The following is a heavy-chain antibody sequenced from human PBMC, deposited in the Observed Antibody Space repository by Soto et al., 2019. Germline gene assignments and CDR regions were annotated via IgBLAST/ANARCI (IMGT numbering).Heavy chain of an antibody. D-gene: IGHD6-13*01. CDR2: ISGSGGST. CDR3: AKALSPGSIAAAGYDD. Sequence: GGSLRLSCAASGFTFSSYAMSWVRQAPGKGLEWVSAISGSGGSTYYADSVKGRCTISRDNSKNTLYLQMNSLRAEVTDVYYCAKALSPGSIAAAGYDDWGQGTLVTVSS. CDR1: GFTFSSYA. J-gene: IGHJ4*02. V-gene: IGHV3-23*01.